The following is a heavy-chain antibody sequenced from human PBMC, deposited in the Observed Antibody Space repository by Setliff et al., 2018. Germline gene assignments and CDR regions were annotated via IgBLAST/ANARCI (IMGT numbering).Heavy chain of an antibody. CDR2: ISHSGSA. CDR3: RFWSGYYKNDY. CDR1: GGSFSTYF. J-gene: IGHJ4*02. Sequence: SETLSLTCAVYGGSFSTYFWSWIRQPPGKGLEWIGEISHSGSANYNPSLKSRVTMSVDTSKNQFSLKLSSVTAADTAMYYCRFWSGYYKNDYWGQGTLVTVSS. V-gene: IGHV4-34*01. D-gene: IGHD3-3*01.